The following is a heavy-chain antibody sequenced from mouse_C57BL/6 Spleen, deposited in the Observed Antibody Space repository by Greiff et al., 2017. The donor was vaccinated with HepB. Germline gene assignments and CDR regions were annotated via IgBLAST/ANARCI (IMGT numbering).Heavy chain of an antibody. Sequence: VQLQQSGPVLVKPGASVKMSCKASGYTFTDYYMNWVKQSHGKSLEWIGVINPYNGGTSYNQKFKGKATLTVDKSSSTAYMELNSLTSEDSAVYYCARRKGHAMDYWGQGTSVTVSS. V-gene: IGHV1-19*01. J-gene: IGHJ4*01. CDR2: INPYNGGT. CDR3: ARRKGHAMDY. CDR1: GYTFTDYY. D-gene: IGHD3-3*01.